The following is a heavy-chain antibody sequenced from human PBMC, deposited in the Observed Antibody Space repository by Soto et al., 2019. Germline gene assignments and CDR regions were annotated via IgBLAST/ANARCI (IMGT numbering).Heavy chain of an antibody. J-gene: IGHJ5*02. CDR1: GGSISSSSYY. V-gene: IGHV4-39*01. D-gene: IGHD1-26*01. Sequence: NPSETLSLTCTVSGGSISSSSYYWGWIRQPPGKGLEWIGSIYYSGSTYYNPSLKSRVTISVDTSKNQFSLKLSSVTAADTAVYYCARRHSGSYYDWFDPWGQGTLVTVSS. CDR2: IYYSGST. CDR3: ARRHSGSYYDWFDP.